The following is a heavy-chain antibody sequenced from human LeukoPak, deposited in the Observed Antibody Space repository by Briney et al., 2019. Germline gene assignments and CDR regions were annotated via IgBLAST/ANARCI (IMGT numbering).Heavy chain of an antibody. D-gene: IGHD3-10*01. CDR3: ARDQATMVRGVIINWFDP. CDR2: MNTNTGNP. V-gene: IGHV7-4-1*02. CDR1: GGTFSSYA. J-gene: IGHJ5*02. Sequence: ASVKVSCKASGGTFSSYAISWVRQAPGQGLEWMGWMNTNTGNPTYAQGFTGRFVFSLDTSVSTAYLQISSLKAEDTAVYYCARDQATMVRGVIINWFDPWGQGTLVTVSS.